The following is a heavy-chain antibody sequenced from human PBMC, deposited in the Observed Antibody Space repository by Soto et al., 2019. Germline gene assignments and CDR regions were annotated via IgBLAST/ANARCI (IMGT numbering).Heavy chain of an antibody. CDR1: GYSFTSYW. V-gene: IGHV5-51*01. Sequence: GETLKISCKGSGYSFTSYWIGWVRQMPGKGLEWMGIIYPGDSDTRYSPSFQGQVTISADKSISTAYLQWSSLEASDTAMYYCARNVVAGRLYYGMDVWGQGTTVTVSS. D-gene: IGHD6-19*01. CDR3: ARNVVAGRLYYGMDV. CDR2: IYPGDSDT. J-gene: IGHJ6*02.